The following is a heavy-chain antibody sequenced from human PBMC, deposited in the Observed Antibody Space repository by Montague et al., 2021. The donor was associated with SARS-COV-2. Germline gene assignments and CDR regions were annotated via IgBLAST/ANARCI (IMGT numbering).Heavy chain of an antibody. CDR2: IYVNGRIFISGRT. D-gene: IGHD4/OR15-4a*01. CDR1: GGSISSGSYY. J-gene: IGHJ4*02. CDR3: ATLTQSNGDF. V-gene: IGHV4-61*02. Sequence: TLSLTCSVSGGSISSGSYYWSWIRQPAGKGLEWIGRIYVNGRIFISGRTKYNPSLKSRVIISLDTPKNQFSLRLDSVTAADMAIYYCATLTQSNGDFWGQGALVTVS.